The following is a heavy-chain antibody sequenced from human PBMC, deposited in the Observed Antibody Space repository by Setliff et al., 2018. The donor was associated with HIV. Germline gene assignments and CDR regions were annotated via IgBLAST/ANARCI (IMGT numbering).Heavy chain of an antibody. D-gene: IGHD5-18*01. CDR2: IYYSGST. J-gene: IGHJ4*02. V-gene: IGHV4-38-2*02. CDR3: ARRDGYSYGFYFDY. CDR1: GFSIGNFYY. Sequence: SETLSLTCNVSGFSIGNFYYWGWVRQPPGKGLEWIGTIYYSGSTYYNPSLKSRLTISVDTSKNQFSLKLSSVTAADTAVYYCARRDGYSYGFYFDYWGQGTLVTVSS.